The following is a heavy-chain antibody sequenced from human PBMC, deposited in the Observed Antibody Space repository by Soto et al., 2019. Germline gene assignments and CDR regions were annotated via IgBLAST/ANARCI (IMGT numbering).Heavy chain of an antibody. J-gene: IGHJ4*02. V-gene: IGHV3-23*01. CDR1: GFTFSSYA. D-gene: IGHD3-10*01. CDR3: ATGLWVTMVRGIVDY. CDR2: ISGGGGST. Sequence: EVQLLESGGGLVQPGGSLRLSCAASGFTFSSYAMSWVRQAPGKWLEWVSAISGGGGSTYYADSVKGRFTISRDNSKNTLYLQMNSLRAEDTAVYYCATGLWVTMVRGIVDYWGQGTLVTVSS.